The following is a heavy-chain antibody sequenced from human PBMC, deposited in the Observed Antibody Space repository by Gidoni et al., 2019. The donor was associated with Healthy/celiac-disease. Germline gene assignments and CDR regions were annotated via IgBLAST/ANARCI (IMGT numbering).Heavy chain of an antibody. CDR1: GGTFSSYA. CDR3: ARTRSLRLGELSLSVPFDY. J-gene: IGHJ4*02. Sequence: QVQLVQSGAEVKKPGSSVKVSCKAYGGTFSSYAISWVRQAPGQGLEWMGGSIPIFGTANYAQKLQGRVTITADESTSTAYMELSSLRSEDTAVYYCARTRSLRLGELSLSVPFDYWGQGTLVTVSS. CDR2: SIPIFGTA. V-gene: IGHV1-69*01. D-gene: IGHD3-16*02.